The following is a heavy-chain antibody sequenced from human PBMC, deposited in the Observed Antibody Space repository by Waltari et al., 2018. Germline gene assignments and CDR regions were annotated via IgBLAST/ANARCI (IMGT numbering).Heavy chain of an antibody. D-gene: IGHD2-15*01. CDR2: ISFNSGHI. Sequence: EVQLVESGGGLVQPGGSLRLSCAASGFTFSSNSMNWVRQAPGKGLEWVSYISFNSGHIYYADSVKGRFTISRDNAKNSLYLQIDSLRHEDAAVYYCARVLRSRTNYYFYYMDVWGKGTMVTVSS. CDR1: GFTFSSNS. V-gene: IGHV3-48*02. J-gene: IGHJ6*03. CDR3: ARVLRSRTNYYFYYMDV.